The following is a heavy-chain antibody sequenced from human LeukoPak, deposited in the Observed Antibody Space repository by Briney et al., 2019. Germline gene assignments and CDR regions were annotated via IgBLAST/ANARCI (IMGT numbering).Heavy chain of an antibody. CDR3: ARTRDIVVVVAATPKTYYYGTDV. CDR2: IVPIVDIX. D-gene: IGHD2-15*01. V-gene: IGHV1-69*04. CDR1: GGTFSSYA. Sequence: ASVKVSCKASGGTFSSYAITWVRQAPGQGLEWMGRIVPIVDIXSYAQKFQGRVTMTRDTSTSTVYMELSSLRSEDTAVYYCARTRDIVVVVAATPKTYYYGTDVWGQGTTVTVSS. J-gene: IGHJ6*02.